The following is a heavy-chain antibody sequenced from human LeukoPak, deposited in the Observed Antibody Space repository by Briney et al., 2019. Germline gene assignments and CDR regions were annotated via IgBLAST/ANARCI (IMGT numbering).Heavy chain of an antibody. J-gene: IGHJ4*02. V-gene: IGHV3-23*01. CDR1: GFTFSSYA. Sequence: PGGSLRLSCAASGFTFSSYAMSWVRQAPGKGLEWVSAISGSGGSTYYADSVKGRFTISRDNSKNTLYLQMNSLRAEDTAVYYCAKDGSVVPAAMIDYWGQGTLVTVSS. CDR3: AKDGSVVPAAMIDY. CDR2: ISGSGGST. D-gene: IGHD2-2*01.